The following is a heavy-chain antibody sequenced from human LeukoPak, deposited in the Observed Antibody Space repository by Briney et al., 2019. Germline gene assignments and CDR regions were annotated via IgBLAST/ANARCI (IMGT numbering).Heavy chain of an antibody. D-gene: IGHD3-10*01. V-gene: IGHV7-4-1*01. CDR1: GYTFTNSV. J-gene: IGHJ4*02. Sequence: ASVKVSCKASGYTFTNSVVNWVRQAPGQGLEWMGWINPNTGNPTYAQDFTGRFVFSLDTSVSTAYLQIGSLQADDTAVYYCASVGRFGVDYWGQGTLVTVPS. CDR3: ASVGRFGVDY. CDR2: INPNTGNP.